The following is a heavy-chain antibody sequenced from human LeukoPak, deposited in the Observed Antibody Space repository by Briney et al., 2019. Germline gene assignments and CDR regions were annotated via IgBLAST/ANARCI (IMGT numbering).Heavy chain of an antibody. J-gene: IGHJ4*02. CDR3: ARGNYYDSSGYFDY. CDR1: GGSISSSNW. Sequence: PSETLSLTCAISGGSISSSNWWTWVRQPPGKGLEWIGEINHSGSTNYNPSLKSRVTISADTSKNQFSLKLSSVTAADTAVYYCARGNYYDSSGYFDYWGQGTLVTVSS. CDR2: INHSGST. D-gene: IGHD3-22*01. V-gene: IGHV4-4*02.